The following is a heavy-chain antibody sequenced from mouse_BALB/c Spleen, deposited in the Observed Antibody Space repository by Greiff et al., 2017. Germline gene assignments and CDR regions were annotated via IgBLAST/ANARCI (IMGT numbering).Heavy chain of an antibody. J-gene: IGHJ4*01. V-gene: IGHV7-3*02. CDR3: AKDRATLVGWDCMDY. CDR2: IRNKEHGYTT. Sequence: EVILVESGGGLVQPGGSLRLSCATSGFNITDYYMSWVRQPPGKALEWLGCIRNKEHGYTTEYSASVKGRFTTSRDNSQSILSLKMNTLRAGDSAADSCAKDRATLVGWDCMDYWGQGTSVTVS. CDR1: GFNITDYY. D-gene: IGHD1-1*01.